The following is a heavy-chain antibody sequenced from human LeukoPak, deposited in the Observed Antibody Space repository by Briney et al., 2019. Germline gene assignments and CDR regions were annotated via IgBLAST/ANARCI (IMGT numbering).Heavy chain of an antibody. CDR2: ISSSGYTT. Sequence: PGGSLRLSCAVSGFTFSAYYMTWIRQAPGKGLEWVSYISSSGYTTYYADSVKGRFTISRDNAKNSLYLQMNSLRAEDTAVYYCARVGPAAAGRGYWYFDLWGQGTLVTVSS. CDR1: GFTFSAYY. CDR3: ARVGPAAAGRGYWYFDL. D-gene: IGHD6-13*01. J-gene: IGHJ2*01. V-gene: IGHV3-11*01.